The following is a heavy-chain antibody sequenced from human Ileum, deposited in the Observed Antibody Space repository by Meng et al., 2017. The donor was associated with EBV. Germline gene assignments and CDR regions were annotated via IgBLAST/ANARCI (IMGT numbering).Heavy chain of an antibody. CDR3: VSAYDYGDYEAFAY. V-gene: IGHV4-39*07. CDR1: GDATASHTSY. J-gene: IGHJ4*02. CDR2: IFYRGNT. Sequence: QAAGPRLVTPSAILSLPCSFSGDATASHTSYWGWNRQSPGQALECIGNIFYRGNTFYNPSLKTRLTISVDTSKNEFSLNLKSVTAADTAVYYCVSAYDYGDYEAFAYWGLGSLVTVSS. D-gene: IGHD4-17*01.